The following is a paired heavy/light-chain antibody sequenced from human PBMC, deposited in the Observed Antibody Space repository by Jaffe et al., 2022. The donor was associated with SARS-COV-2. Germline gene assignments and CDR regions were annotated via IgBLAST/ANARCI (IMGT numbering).Light chain of an antibody. CDR1: SGHSTYA. Sequence: QVVLTQSPSASASLGASVKLTCTLSSGHSTYAIAWHQQQPEKGPRYLMKVKSDGSHSKGDGVPDRFSGSSSGAERYLTISSLQSEDEADYYCQTWGTGIRVFGGGTKLTVL. CDR2: VKSDGSH. CDR3: QTWGTGIRV. J-gene: IGLJ3*02. V-gene: IGLV4-69*01.
Heavy chain of an antibody. V-gene: IGHV4-59*01. D-gene: IGHD6-19*01. Sequence: QVQLQESGPGLVKPSETLSLTCTVSGGSISSYYWSWIRQPPGKGLEWIGCIYYSGSTNYNPSLKSRVTISVDTSQNQISLKLTSVTAADTAVYYCARDGLYTSGWYWFDPWGQGTLVTVSS. CDR3: ARDGLYTSGWYWFDP. CDR1: GGSISSYY. CDR2: IYYSGST. J-gene: IGHJ5*02.